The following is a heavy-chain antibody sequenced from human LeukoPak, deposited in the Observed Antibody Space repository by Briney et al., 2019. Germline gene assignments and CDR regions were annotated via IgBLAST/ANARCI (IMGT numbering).Heavy chain of an antibody. Sequence: PGGSLRLSCAASGFTFSSYEMNWVRQAPGKGLEWGSYISSSGSTIYYADSVKGRFTISRDNAKNSLYLQMTSLRPEDTAVYYCARGYSSGRSAFDIWGQGTMVTVSS. CDR3: ARGYSSGRSAFDI. CDR1: GFTFSSYE. V-gene: IGHV3-48*03. D-gene: IGHD6-19*01. CDR2: ISSSGSTI. J-gene: IGHJ3*02.